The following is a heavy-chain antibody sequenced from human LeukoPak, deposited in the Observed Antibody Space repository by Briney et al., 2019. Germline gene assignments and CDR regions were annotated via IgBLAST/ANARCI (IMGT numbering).Heavy chain of an antibody. V-gene: IGHV3-48*01. CDR1: GFSFSSYS. CDR3: ARKNTTSSEDY. D-gene: IGHD6-6*01. Sequence: GGSLRLSCAASGFSFSSYSMNWVRQAPGKGLEWVSFISGSGTSIDYVDSVKGRFTVPRDNGKNSLFLHMNSLRAEDTAVYYCARKNTTSSEDYWGQGTLVTVSS. J-gene: IGHJ4*02. CDR2: ISGSGTSI.